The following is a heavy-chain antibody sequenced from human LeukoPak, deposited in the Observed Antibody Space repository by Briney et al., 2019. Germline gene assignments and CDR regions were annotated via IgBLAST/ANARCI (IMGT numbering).Heavy chain of an antibody. Sequence: PSETLSLTCAVSGFSISNGYYWGWIRQPPGKGLEWIGSIYHSGSTYYNPSLKSRVTISVDTSKNLFSLKLSSVTAADTAVYYCGRYNSGYYYYFDYWGQGALVTVSS. D-gene: IGHD3-22*01. CDR3: GRYNSGYYYYFDY. CDR1: GFSISNGYY. CDR2: IYHSGST. V-gene: IGHV4-38-2*01. J-gene: IGHJ4*02.